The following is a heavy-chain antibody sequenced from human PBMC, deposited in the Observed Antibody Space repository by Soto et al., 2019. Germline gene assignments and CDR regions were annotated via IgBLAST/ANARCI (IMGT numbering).Heavy chain of an antibody. Sequence: GGSLRLSCAASGFTFTNYRIHWVRQAPGKGLVWVARINSDGTRINYADSVKGRFTISRDNAKNTVFLQMNSLRDEDSAVYFCARAGDWNYVQDFWGQGTLVTVSS. V-gene: IGHV3-74*01. CDR1: GFTFTNYR. CDR3: ARAGDWNYVQDF. D-gene: IGHD1-7*01. CDR2: INSDGTRI. J-gene: IGHJ4*02.